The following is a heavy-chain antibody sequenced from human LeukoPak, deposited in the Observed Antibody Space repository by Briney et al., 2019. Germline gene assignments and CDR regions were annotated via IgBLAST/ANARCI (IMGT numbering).Heavy chain of an antibody. CDR1: GFTFSSYG. D-gene: IGHD6-6*01. V-gene: IGHV3-33*01. CDR2: LWYDGSNK. J-gene: IGHJ4*02. Sequence: GGSLRLSCAASGFTFSSYGMHWVRQAPGKGLEWVAVLWYDGSNKYYADSVKGRFTISRDNSENTLYLQMNSLRAEDTAVYYCARDSIGPLDYWGQGTLVTVSS. CDR3: ARDSIGPLDY.